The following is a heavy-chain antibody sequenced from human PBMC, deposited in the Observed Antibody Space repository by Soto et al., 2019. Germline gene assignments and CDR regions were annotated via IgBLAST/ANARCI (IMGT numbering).Heavy chain of an antibody. V-gene: IGHV4-59*01. Sequence: PPGKGLEWIGYIYYSGSTNYNPSLKSRVTISVDTSKNQFSLKLSSVTAADTAVYYCARGLGHDSSGYYFRGPDYLDYWGQGTLVSVSS. CDR2: IYYSGST. CDR3: ARGLGHDSSGYYFRGPDYLDY. J-gene: IGHJ4*02. D-gene: IGHD3-22*01.